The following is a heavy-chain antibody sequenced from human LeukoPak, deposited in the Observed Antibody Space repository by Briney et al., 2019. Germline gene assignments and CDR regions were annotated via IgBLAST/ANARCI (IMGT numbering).Heavy chain of an antibody. V-gene: IGHV1-46*01. Sequence: ASVKVSCKTSGYTFTKYLIHWVRQAPGQGLEWVGTINPDGDATNYAPRLQGRLTLTQDTSTSTVYMELRGLTPDDTAVYYCARPLFCAFDNCGYWLDPWGPGTLVTVSS. J-gene: IGHJ5*02. CDR3: ARPLFCAFDNCGYWLDP. CDR2: INPDGDAT. D-gene: IGHD1-20*01. CDR1: GYTFTKYL.